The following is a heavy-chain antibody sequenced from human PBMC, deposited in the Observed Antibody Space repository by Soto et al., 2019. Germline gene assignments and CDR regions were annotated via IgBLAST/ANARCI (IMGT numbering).Heavy chain of an antibody. V-gene: IGHV6-1*01. CDR2: TYYRSKLYN. J-gene: IGHJ5*02. CDR3: SRGPSSSYLNWFDP. CDR1: GDSVSSNSAA. Sequence: SQTLSLTCAISGDSVSSNSAAWNWIRQSPSRGLEWLGRTYYRSKLYNDYAVSVKSRITINPDTSKNQFSLQLNSVTPEDTAVYYCSRGPSSSYLNWFDPWGQGTLVTVSS. D-gene: IGHD6-13*01.